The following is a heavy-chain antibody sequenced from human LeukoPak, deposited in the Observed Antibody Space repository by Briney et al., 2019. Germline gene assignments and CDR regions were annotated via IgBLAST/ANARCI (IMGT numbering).Heavy chain of an antibody. D-gene: IGHD4-17*01. Sequence: SETLSLTCTVSGASISSYYWTWIRQPPGKGLEWIGYIYYSGNTDYNPSLKSRVTMSLDTSKNQISLKLSSVTTADTAVYYCARVPDADYGSCWFDSWGQGTLVTVSS. V-gene: IGHV4-59*01. CDR1: GASISSYY. CDR3: ARVPDADYGSCWFDS. CDR2: IYYSGNT. J-gene: IGHJ5*01.